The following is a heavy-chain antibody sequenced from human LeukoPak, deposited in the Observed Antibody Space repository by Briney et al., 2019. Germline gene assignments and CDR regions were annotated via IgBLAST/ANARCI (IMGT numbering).Heavy chain of an antibody. J-gene: IGHJ3*02. CDR2: IYTSGST. D-gene: IGHD6-13*01. Sequence: PSETLSLTCTVSGGSISSGSYYWSWIRQPAGKGLEWIGRIYTSGSTNYNPSLKSRVTISVDTSKNQFSLKLSSVTAADTAVYYCARAGEGSSWFPPSAFDIWGQGTMVTVSS. CDR3: ARAGEGSSWFPPSAFDI. V-gene: IGHV4-61*02. CDR1: GGSISSGSYY.